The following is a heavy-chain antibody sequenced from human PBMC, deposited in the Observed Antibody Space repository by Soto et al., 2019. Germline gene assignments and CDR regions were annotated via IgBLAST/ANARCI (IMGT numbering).Heavy chain of an antibody. D-gene: IGHD2-15*01. CDR1: GFTFSTYT. CDR2: ISYNGKYE. Sequence: QVHLVESGGGVVQPGRSLRLSCAASGFTFSTYTMHWVRQAPGKGLEWVADISYNGKYEYYADSVKGRFTIPRDNSKSTLYLQMNSLTPEDTAVYYCATTPGGAAYWGQGTLVTVSS. V-gene: IGHV3-30*04. CDR3: ATTPGGAAY. J-gene: IGHJ4*02.